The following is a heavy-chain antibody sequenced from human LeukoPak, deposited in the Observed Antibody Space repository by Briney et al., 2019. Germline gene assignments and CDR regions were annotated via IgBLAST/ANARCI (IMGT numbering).Heavy chain of an antibody. CDR2: ISYDGSNK. D-gene: IGHD3-3*01. CDR1: GFTFSSYG. J-gene: IGHJ3*02. Sequence: GGSLRLSCAASGFTFSSYGMHWVRQAPGKGLEWVADISYDGSNKYYADSVKGRFTISRDNAKNSLYLQMNSLRAEDTAVYYCAREEASGALDAFDIWGQGTMVTVSS. V-gene: IGHV3-30*03. CDR3: AREEASGALDAFDI.